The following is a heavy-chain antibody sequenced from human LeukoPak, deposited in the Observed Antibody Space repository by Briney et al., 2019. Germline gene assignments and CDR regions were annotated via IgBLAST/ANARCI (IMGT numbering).Heavy chain of an antibody. V-gene: IGHV4-34*01. D-gene: IGHD5-18*01. Sequence: SETLSLTCAVYGGSFSRYYWSWIRQPPGKGLEWIGEINHSGSTNYNPPLKSRVTISVDTSKNQFSLKLSSVTAADTAVYYCARGRGYSYGPFDYWGQGTLVTVSS. J-gene: IGHJ4*02. CDR1: GGSFSRYY. CDR2: INHSGST. CDR3: ARGRGYSYGPFDY.